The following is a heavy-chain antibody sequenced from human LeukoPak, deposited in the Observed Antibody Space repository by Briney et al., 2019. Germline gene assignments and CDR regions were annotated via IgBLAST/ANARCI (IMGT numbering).Heavy chain of an antibody. Sequence: SETLSLTCTVSGGSISSSSYYWGWIRQPPGKGLEWIGSIYYSGSTYYNPSLKSRVTIAVDTSKKQVSLKLTSVTAADTAFYYCARGSGGFDHWGQGTLVTVSS. D-gene: IGHD2-15*01. J-gene: IGHJ4*02. V-gene: IGHV4-39*07. CDR2: IYYSGST. CDR1: GGSISSSSYY. CDR3: ARGSGGFDH.